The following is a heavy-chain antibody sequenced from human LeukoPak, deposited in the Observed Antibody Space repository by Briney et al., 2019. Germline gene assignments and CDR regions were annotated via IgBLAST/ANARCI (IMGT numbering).Heavy chain of an antibody. CDR3: ANDPYAFDI. CDR2: VSGSGGST. CDR1: GFTLSNYA. V-gene: IGHV3-23*01. J-gene: IGHJ3*02. Sequence: GGCLRLSRAASGFTLSNYAMSWVRQAPGKGVEWVSAVSGSGGSTYYADSVKGRFTISRNNSKSTLYLQMNSLRAEDTAVYCCANDPYAFDIWGQGTMVTVSS.